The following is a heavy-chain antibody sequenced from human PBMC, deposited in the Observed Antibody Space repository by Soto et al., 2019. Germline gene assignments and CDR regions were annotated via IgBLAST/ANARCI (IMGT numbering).Heavy chain of an antibody. CDR3: ARERGFFFGVVISALMDV. CDR2: IYYNGST. V-gene: IGHV4-59*01. Sequence: SENLPLTCTVSGGSINSYFWNWIRQSPGKGLEWIGYIYYNGSTNYSPSLKSRVTISVDTSKNQFSLKLSSVTAADTAVYYCARERGFFFGVVISALMDVCGQGTTVIVSS. CDR1: GGSINSYF. J-gene: IGHJ6*02. D-gene: IGHD3-3*01.